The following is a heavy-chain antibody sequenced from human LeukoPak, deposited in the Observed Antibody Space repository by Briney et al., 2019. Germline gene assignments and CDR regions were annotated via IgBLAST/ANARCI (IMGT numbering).Heavy chain of an antibody. CDR2: ISASGAST. CDR3: ATSRSLDY. V-gene: IGHV3-23*01. J-gene: IGHJ4*02. Sequence: GGSLRLSCAASGFTFSSYAMCWVRQAPGKGLEWVSAISASGASTYYADSVKGRFTISRDNSKNTLYLQMSSLRAEDTAVYFCATSRSLDYWGQGTLVTVSS. CDR1: GFTFSSYA.